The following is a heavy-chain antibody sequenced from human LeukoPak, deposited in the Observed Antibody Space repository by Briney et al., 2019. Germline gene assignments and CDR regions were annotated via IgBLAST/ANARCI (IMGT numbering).Heavy chain of an antibody. Sequence: ASVKVSCKASGYTFTSYGISWVRQAPGQGLEWMGWISGYNSNPKYAQKFQGRVTMTTDTSTSTAYMELRGLTSDDTAVYYCVRVRYQLLEYFDYWGQGTLVTVSS. CDR1: GYTFTSYG. CDR3: VRVRYQLLEYFDY. V-gene: IGHV1-18*01. CDR2: ISGYNSNP. D-gene: IGHD2-2*01. J-gene: IGHJ4*02.